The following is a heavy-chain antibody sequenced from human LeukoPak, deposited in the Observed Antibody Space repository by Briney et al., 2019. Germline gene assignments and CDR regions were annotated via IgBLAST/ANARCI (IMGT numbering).Heavy chain of an antibody. J-gene: IGHJ4*02. V-gene: IGHV3-53*01. CDR3: ARGWEWWDY. Sequence: GGSLRLSCAASGFSVSSNYMSWVRQAPGKGLEWVAVIYNSGTTKYADSVKGRFTTARDSSNNTLYLQMNSLRAEDTAVYYCARGWEWWDYWGQGSLVTVSS. D-gene: IGHD2-15*01. CDR1: GFSVSSNY. CDR2: IYNSGTT.